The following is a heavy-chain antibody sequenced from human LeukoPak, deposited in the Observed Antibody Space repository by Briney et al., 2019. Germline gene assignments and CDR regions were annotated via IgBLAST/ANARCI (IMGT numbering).Heavy chain of an antibody. J-gene: IGHJ6*03. CDR3: ARVGDTDYGDYVYYYMDV. Sequence: SETLSLTCTVSGGSIGSHYWTWIRQTPGKGLEWIGYVYDIGSTKYNPSLKSRVTISVDTSKNQFSLRLSSVTAADTAVYYCARVGDTDYGDYVYYYMDVWGKGTTVTVSS. CDR2: VYDIGST. D-gene: IGHD4-17*01. CDR1: GGSIGSHY. V-gene: IGHV4-59*11.